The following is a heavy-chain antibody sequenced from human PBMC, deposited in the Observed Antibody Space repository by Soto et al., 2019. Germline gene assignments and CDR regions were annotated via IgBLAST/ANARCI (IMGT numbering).Heavy chain of an antibody. V-gene: IGHV3-30*03. D-gene: IGHD3-22*01. CDR3: ARYDSSGYYIDY. CDR2: ISYDGSNK. J-gene: IGHJ4*01. Sequence: PGGSLRLSCAASGFTFSSYGMHWVRQAPGKGLEWVAVISYDGSNKYYADSVKGRFTISRDNAKNSLYLQMNSLRAEDTAVYYCARYDSSGYYIDYWGQGTQVTVSS. CDR1: GFTFSSYG.